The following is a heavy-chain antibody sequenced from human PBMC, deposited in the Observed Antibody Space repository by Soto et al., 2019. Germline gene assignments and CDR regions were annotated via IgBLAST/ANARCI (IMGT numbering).Heavy chain of an antibody. D-gene: IGHD6-19*01. CDR3: ARGIDLIAVAVGAFDI. CDR2: ISSSSSYI. CDR1: GFTFSSYS. Sequence: EVQLVESGGGLVKPGGSLRLSCAASGFTFSSYSMNWVRQAPGKGLEWVSSISSSSSYIYYADSVKGRFTISRDNAKNSLYLQMNSLRAEDTAVYYCARGIDLIAVAVGAFDIWGQGTMVTVSS. V-gene: IGHV3-21*01. J-gene: IGHJ3*02.